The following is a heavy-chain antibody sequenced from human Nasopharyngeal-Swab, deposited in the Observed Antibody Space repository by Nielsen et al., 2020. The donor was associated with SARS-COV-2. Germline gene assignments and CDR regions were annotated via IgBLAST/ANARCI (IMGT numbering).Heavy chain of an antibody. J-gene: IGHJ2*01. V-gene: IGHV4-34*01. CDR2: INHIGSN. CDR1: GGSFSGNY. Sequence: SETLSLTCAVYGGSFSGNYWSWIRKPPGKGLEWIGAINHIGSNNYNPSLKSLFTISVDTSKNQFTLKLSSVTAASTAVYYCPRRSGQRWDYWYFDLWGRGTLVTVSS. CDR3: PRRSGQRWDYWYFDL. D-gene: IGHD4-23*01.